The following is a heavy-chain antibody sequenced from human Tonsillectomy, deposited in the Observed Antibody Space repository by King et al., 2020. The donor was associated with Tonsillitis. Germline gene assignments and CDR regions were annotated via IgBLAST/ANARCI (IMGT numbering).Heavy chain of an antibody. D-gene: IGHD1-26*01. CDR3: ARDIGKHQLDGLDV. Sequence: VQLVESGAEVKKPGSSVKVSCKASGGTFSSYGISWVRQAPGQGLEWMGGFIPFFGTVNHAQKFQGRVTITADESTSVAYMELSSLRSEDTAVYYCARDIGKHQLDGLDVWGQGTTVTVSS. V-gene: IGHV1-69*01. CDR1: GGTFSSYG. CDR2: FIPFFGTV. J-gene: IGHJ6*02.